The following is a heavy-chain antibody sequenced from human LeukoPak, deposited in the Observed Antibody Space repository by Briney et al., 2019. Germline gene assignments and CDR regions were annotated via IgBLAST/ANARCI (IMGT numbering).Heavy chain of an antibody. D-gene: IGHD3-3*01. CDR2: ISSSSSYI. CDR1: GFTFSSYS. Sequence: PGGSLRLSCAASGFTFSSYSMNWVRQAPGKGLEWVSSISSSSSYIYYADSVKGRFTISRDNAKNSLYLQMNSLRAEDTAVYYCAREWGYDFWSGGTYYFDYWGQGTLVTVSS. CDR3: AREWGYDFWSGGTYYFDY. V-gene: IGHV3-21*01. J-gene: IGHJ4*02.